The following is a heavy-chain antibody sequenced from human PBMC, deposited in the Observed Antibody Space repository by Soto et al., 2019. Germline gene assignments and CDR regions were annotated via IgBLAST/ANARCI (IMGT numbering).Heavy chain of an antibody. D-gene: IGHD3-10*01. Sequence: QVQLVESGGGVVQPGRSLRLSCAASGFTFSSYGMPWVRQAPGMGLEWVAVISYDGSNKYYADSVKGRFTISRDNSRNTLYLQMNTLRAEDTAMYYCANDRGKNYYYDRDVWGQGTKVTVSS. V-gene: IGHV3-30*18. CDR2: ISYDGSNK. CDR1: GFTFSSYG. CDR3: ANDRGKNYYYDRDV. J-gene: IGHJ6*02.